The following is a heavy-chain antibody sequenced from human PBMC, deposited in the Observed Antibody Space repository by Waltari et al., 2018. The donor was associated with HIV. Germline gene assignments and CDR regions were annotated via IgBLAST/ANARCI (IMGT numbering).Heavy chain of an antibody. D-gene: IGHD3-10*01. CDR2: IRGGGET. J-gene: IGHJ3*01. V-gene: IGHV3-23*01. CDR3: VKDSGRAADVFDL. Sequence: QLLESGGGLVEPGVSLRLSCAASGFICTDFAMDWVRQAPGKGLEWVSAIRGGGETFYADSVKGRFTISRDNYKNNLYLQMNSLRADDEAVYYCVKDSGRAADVFDLWGQGTMVTVSS. CDR1: GFICTDFA.